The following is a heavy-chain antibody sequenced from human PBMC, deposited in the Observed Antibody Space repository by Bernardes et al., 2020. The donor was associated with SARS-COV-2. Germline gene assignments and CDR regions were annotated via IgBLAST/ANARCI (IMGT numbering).Heavy chain of an antibody. CDR1: GFTFSNYW. CDR2: ITQDGTDK. V-gene: IGHV3-7*01. Sequence: GGSLRLSCAASGFTFSNYWMSWVRQAPGKGLEWVANITQDGTDKYYVDSVKGRFTISRDNAKNSLYLQMNSLRAEDTAVYYCARVALGGSYYCDYYYGMDVWGQGTTVTVSS. D-gene: IGHD1-26*01. J-gene: IGHJ6*02. CDR3: ARVALGGSYYCDYYYGMDV.